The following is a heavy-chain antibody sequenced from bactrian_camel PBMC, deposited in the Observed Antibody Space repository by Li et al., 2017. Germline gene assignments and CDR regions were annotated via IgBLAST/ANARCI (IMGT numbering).Heavy chain of an antibody. D-gene: IGHD3*01. V-gene: IGHV3-2*01. CDR3: AAAQGLFMLSVLVSHCPAGEFGW. Sequence: HVQLVESGGGSVQIGGSLKLSCEVSGFAFSNYDMSWVRQAPGKGLEWVSSCYSDGSNTHYADSVKGRITISRDNAKNTVWLHMNDLEPADTAVYYSAAAQGLFMLSVLVSHCPAGEFGWWGQGTQVTVS. CDR2: CYSDGSNT. CDR1: GFAFSNYD. J-gene: IGHJ4*01.